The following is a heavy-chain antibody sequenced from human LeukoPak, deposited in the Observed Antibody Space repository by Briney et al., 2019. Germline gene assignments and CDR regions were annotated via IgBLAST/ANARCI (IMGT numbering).Heavy chain of an antibody. V-gene: IGHV1-46*01. Sequence: ASVKVSRKASGYTFTSYYMHWVRQAPGQGLEWMGIINPSGGSTSYAQKFQGRVTMTRDMSTSTVYMELSSLRSEDTAVYYRARVSGSPRGYSYGYLFDYWGQGTLVTVSS. CDR1: GYTFTSYY. CDR2: INPSGGST. J-gene: IGHJ4*02. D-gene: IGHD5-18*01. CDR3: ARVSGSPRGYSYGYLFDY.